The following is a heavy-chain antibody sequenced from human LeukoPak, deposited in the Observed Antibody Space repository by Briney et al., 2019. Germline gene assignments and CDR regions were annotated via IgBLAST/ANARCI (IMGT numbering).Heavy chain of an antibody. CDR3: ARVIGATYFDY. J-gene: IGHJ4*02. CDR2: IYGGGSA. D-gene: IGHD1-26*01. Sequence: PGGSLRLSCAASGFSVSSNYMSWVRQAPGKGLEWVSLIYGGGSAYYADSVKGRFTISRDNSKNTLYLQMNSLRAEDTALYYCARVIGATYFDYWGQGTLATVSS. CDR1: GFSVSSNY. V-gene: IGHV3-53*01.